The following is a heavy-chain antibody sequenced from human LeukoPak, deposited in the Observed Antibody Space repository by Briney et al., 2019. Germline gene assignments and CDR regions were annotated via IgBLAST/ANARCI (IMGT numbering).Heavy chain of an antibody. Sequence: GGSLRLSCAASGFTFSSYSMNWVRQAPGKGLEWVSSISSSSSYIYYADSVKGRFTISRDNAKNSLYLQMNSLRAEDTAVYYCAKSPYIASHIDFDYWGQGTLVTVSS. D-gene: IGHD3-16*01. CDR1: GFTFSSYS. CDR2: ISSSSSYI. J-gene: IGHJ4*02. CDR3: AKSPYIASHIDFDY. V-gene: IGHV3-21*01.